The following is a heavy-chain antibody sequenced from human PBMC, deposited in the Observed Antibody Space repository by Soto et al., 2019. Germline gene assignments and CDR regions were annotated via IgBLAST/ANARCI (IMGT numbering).Heavy chain of an antibody. V-gene: IGHV3-23*01. J-gene: IGHJ4*02. CDR1: GFIFSNYA. Sequence: EVQLLESGGDLVQPGGSLRLYCAASGFIFSNYAMTWVCHAPGKGPEWVSTFTSGGSTYYRDTVKGRFTISRDNSKNTLYLQMSILRAEDTAVYYCARTDKYNSQSSGWANRFDYWGQGTLVTVSS. CDR3: ARTDKYNSQSSGWANRFDY. CDR2: FTSGGST. D-gene: IGHD6-19*01.